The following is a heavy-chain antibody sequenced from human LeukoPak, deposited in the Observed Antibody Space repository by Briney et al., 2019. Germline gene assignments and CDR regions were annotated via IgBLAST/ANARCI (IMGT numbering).Heavy chain of an antibody. D-gene: IGHD2-8*02. J-gene: IGHJ4*02. Sequence: GGSLRLSCAASGFTFSNFWMHWVRQALGKGLVWVSRINSDGSDTSYADSVKGRLTISRDNAKNTLYLQMNSLRAEDTAIYFCVGGYDPHYWGQGTLVTVSS. CDR1: GFTFSNFW. CDR2: INSDGSDT. V-gene: IGHV3-74*01. CDR3: VGGYDPHY.